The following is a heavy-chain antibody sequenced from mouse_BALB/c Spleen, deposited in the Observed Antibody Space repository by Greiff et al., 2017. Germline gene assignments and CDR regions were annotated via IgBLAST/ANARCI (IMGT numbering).Heavy chain of an antibody. CDR1: GFTFSSYT. J-gene: IGHJ4*01. D-gene: IGHD2-1*01. V-gene: IGHV5-12-2*01. CDR3: ARHEDGNFAMDY. Sequence: EAQLVESGGGLVQPGGSLKLSCAASGFTFSSYTMSWVRQTPEKRLEWVAYISNGGGSTYYPDTVKGRFTISRDNAKNTLYLQMSSLKSEDTAMYYCARHEDGNFAMDYWGQGTSVTVSS. CDR2: ISNGGGST.